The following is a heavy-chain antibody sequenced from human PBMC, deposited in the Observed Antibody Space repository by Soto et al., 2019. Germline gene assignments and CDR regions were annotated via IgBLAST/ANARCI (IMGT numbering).Heavy chain of an antibody. CDR3: ARGRYNWNYMYGAEHENFDY. J-gene: IGHJ4*02. V-gene: IGHV4-30-4*01. D-gene: IGHD1-7*01. CDR2: IYYSGST. CDR1: GGSISSGDYY. Sequence: PSETLSLTCTVSGGSISSGDYYWSWIRQPPGKGLEWIGYIYYSGSTYYNPSLKSRVTISVDTSKNQFSLKLSSVTAADTAVYYCARGRYNWNYMYGAEHENFDYWGQGTLVTVSS.